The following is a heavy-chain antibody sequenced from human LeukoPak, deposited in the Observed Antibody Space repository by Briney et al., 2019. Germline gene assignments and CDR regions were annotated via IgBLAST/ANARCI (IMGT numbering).Heavy chain of an antibody. CDR1: GGSLSGYS. D-gene: IGHD4-17*01. CDR3: TRQSGTVTPIDY. V-gene: IGHV4-34*01. J-gene: IGHJ4*02. Sequence: SETPSLTCAVSGGSLSGYSWGWIRQPPGKGLEWVGEISHSGITNYNASLKGRVTISLKKSEIQFSLMLSSVTAADTAVYYCTRQSGTVTPIDYWSQGTLVTVSS. CDR2: ISHSGIT.